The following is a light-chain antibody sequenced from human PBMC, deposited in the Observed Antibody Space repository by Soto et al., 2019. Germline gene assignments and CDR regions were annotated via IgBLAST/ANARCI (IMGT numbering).Light chain of an antibody. J-gene: IGKJ4*01. V-gene: IGKV1-33*01. Sequence: DIQMTQSPSSLSASIGDSVIITCRASQDIGTYLNWYQHKPGKAPKHLIYAASNLETGVPSRFSGSGSGTDFTFTISRLQPADIATYYCQQYDNLPLTFGGGTKGDIK. CDR1: QDIGTY. CDR3: QQYDNLPLT. CDR2: AAS.